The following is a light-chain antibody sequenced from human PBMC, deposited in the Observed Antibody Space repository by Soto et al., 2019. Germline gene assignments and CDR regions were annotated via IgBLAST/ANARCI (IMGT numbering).Light chain of an antibody. CDR1: QSISGY. CDR3: QQYRHWPRT. J-gene: IGKJ5*01. CDR2: GAS. Sequence: EIVLTQSPGTLSVSPGGRATLSCRASQSISGYLAWYQQKPGQAPRLLIYGASTRATDMSGTFSGRGSGTEFTLTISNLRPEDFAVYYCQQYRHWPRTFGQGTRLEIK. V-gene: IGKV3-15*01.